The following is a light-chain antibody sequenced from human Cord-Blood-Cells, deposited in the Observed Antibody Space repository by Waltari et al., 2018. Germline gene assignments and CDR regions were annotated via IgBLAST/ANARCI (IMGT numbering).Light chain of an antibody. V-gene: IGLV4-69*01. CDR1: SGHSSYA. CDR3: QTWGTGIHWV. CDR2: LNSDGSH. Sequence: QLVLTQSPSASASLGASVKLTCTLSSGHSSYAIAWHQQQPEQGPRYLMKLNSDGSHSKGDGIPDRLSGSSSGAERYLTISSLQSEDEADYYCQTWGTGIHWVFGGGTKLTVL. J-gene: IGLJ3*02.